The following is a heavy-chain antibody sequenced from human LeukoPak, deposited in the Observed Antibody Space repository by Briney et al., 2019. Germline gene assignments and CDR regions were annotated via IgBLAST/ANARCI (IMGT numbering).Heavy chain of an antibody. CDR3: ARKWEVHAFDV. Sequence: PSETLSLTCAVSGVSISSSNSYWGWIRQPPGKGLEWIGSIYYSGNTYYNASLKSRVTISVDTSKNQFSLKLTSVTAADTAVYFCARKWEVHAFDVWGQGTMVTVFS. J-gene: IGHJ3*01. CDR2: IYYSGNT. CDR1: GVSISSSNSY. V-gene: IGHV4-39*01. D-gene: IGHD1-26*01.